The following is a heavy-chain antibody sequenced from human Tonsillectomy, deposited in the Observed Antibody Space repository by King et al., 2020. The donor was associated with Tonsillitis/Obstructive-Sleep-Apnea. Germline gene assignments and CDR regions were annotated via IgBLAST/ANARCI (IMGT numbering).Heavy chain of an antibody. Sequence: QLVQSGAEVKKPGESLRISCKGSGYNFANYWISWVRQMPGKGLQWMGRIDPSDSYIDYSPSFQVHVTISTDESITTAYLQWSSLKASDTAMYYCASYGSGSFFPHIWGQGTLVTVSS. CDR2: IDPSDSYI. V-gene: IGHV5-10-1*01. J-gene: IGHJ4*02. CDR1: GYNFANYW. CDR3: ASYGSGSFFPHI. D-gene: IGHD3-10*01.